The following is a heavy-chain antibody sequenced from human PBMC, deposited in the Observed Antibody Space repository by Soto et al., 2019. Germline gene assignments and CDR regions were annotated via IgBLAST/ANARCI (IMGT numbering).Heavy chain of an antibody. Sequence: SETLSLTCTVSGGSIISCDYYWSLIRQPPGKGLEWIGYIYYSGSTYYNPSLKSRVTISVDTSKNQFSLKLSSVTAADTAVYYCARAPFPYYYDSSGYPVPEYFQHWGQGTLVTVSS. CDR1: GGSIISCDYY. V-gene: IGHV4-30-4*01. J-gene: IGHJ1*01. CDR3: ARAPFPYYYDSSGYPVPEYFQH. D-gene: IGHD3-22*01. CDR2: IYYSGST.